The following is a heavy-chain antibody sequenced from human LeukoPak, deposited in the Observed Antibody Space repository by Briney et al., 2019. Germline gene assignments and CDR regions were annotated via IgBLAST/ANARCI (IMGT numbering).Heavy chain of an antibody. J-gene: IGHJ6*02. CDR2: IYYSGST. CDR1: GGSISSSSYY. CDR3: ARGGDGDTAMVYYYYGMDV. Sequence: SETLSLTCTVSGGSISSSSYYWGWIRQPPGKGLEWIGSIYYSGSTYYNPSLKSRVTISVDTSKDQFSLKLSSVTAADTAVYYCARGGDGDTAMVYYYYGMDVWGQGTTVTVSS. D-gene: IGHD5-18*01. V-gene: IGHV4-39*07.